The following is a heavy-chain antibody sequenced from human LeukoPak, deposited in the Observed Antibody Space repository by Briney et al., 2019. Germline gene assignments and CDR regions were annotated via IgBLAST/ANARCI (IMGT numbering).Heavy chain of an antibody. D-gene: IGHD1-7*01. CDR1: GYRFTDYW. Sequence: GESLKISCKGSGYRFTDYWIGWVRQMPGKGLEWMGYLYPGDSDTRYSPSFQGQVTISADKSINTAHLQWSSLTASDTAMYYCARGAAGTTPDYYYFGSDVWGQGTTVTVSS. J-gene: IGHJ6*02. CDR2: LYPGDSDT. V-gene: IGHV5-51*01. CDR3: ARGAAGTTPDYYYFGSDV.